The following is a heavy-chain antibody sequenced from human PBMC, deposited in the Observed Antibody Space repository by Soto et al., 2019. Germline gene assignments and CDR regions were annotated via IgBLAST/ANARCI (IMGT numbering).Heavy chain of an antibody. CDR2: ISYDGSNK. CDR3: AKDLKEVYGMDV. V-gene: IGHV3-30*18. J-gene: IGHJ6*02. CDR1: GFTFSSYG. Sequence: PGGSLRLSCAASGFTFSSYGMHWVRQAPGKGLEWVAVISYDGSNKYYADSVKGRFTISRDNSKNTLYLQMNSLRAEDTAVYYCAKDLKEVYGMDVWGQGTTVTVSS.